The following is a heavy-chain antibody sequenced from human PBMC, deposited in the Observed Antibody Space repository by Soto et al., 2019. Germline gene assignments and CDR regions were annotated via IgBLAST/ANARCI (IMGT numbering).Heavy chain of an antibody. CDR2: IYYYEST. CDR1: DDSITSYY. Sequence: VQLQESGPGLVKSSETLSLTCTVPDDSITSYYWSWIPQPPGKGLEIIGVIYYYESTNYNPSLRRRVTVSVDTSKNQFSREMTSVTAADTAMYYCTGRTRATSPFDSWGQGTLVTVFS. V-gene: IGHV4-59*01. D-gene: IGHD4-17*01. CDR3: TGRTRATSPFDS. J-gene: IGHJ4*02.